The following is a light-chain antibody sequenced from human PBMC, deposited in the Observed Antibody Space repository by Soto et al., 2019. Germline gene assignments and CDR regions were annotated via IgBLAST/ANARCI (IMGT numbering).Light chain of an antibody. J-gene: IGKJ4*01. V-gene: IGKV3-11*01. CDR3: QQRSNWPLT. CDR1: QSVSSSY. CDR2: DAS. Sequence: EIVFTKYPGTLSLSPGEIATLSYRASQSVSSSYLAWYQQKPGQAPRLLIYDASNRATGIPARFSGSGSGTDFTLTISSLEPEDFAVYYCQQRSNWPLTFGGGTKVDIK.